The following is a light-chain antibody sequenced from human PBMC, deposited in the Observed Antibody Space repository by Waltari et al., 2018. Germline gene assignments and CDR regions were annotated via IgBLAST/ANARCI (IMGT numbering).Light chain of an antibody. CDR1: SDDVAGYNF. CDR3: SAYTSWSTVI. Sequence: QSALTQPASVSASPGPSITISCTGTSDDVAGYNFVSWYQQHPGKAPNLIISDVFKRPSGVYNRFSGSKSLNTASLSISGLQAEDEGVYYCSAYTSWSTVIFGGGTKLAVL. V-gene: IGLV2-14*03. CDR2: DVF. J-gene: IGLJ2*01.